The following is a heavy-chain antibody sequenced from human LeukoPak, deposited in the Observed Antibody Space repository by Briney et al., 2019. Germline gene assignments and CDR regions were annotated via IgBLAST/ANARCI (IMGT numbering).Heavy chain of an antibody. CDR1: GYTFTSYD. CDR3: AKGSPSGPGDY. D-gene: IGHD1-26*01. CDR2: VNPNSGNT. V-gene: IGHV1-8*03. J-gene: IGHJ4*02. Sequence: ASVKVSCKASGYTFTSYDINWVRQATGQGLEWMGWVNPNSGNTGYAQKFQGRVTITRNTSISTAYMELSSLRSEDTAVYYCAKGSPSGPGDYWGQGTLVTVSS.